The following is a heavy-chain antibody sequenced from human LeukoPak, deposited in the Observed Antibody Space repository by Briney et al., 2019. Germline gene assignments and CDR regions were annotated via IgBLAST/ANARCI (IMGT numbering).Heavy chain of an antibody. V-gene: IGHV1-3*01. CDR1: GYIFTQYV. CDR3: ARDDCGDTCYPGGY. Sequence: EASVKVSCKASGYIFTQYVVHWVRQAPGQRPEWMGWIKAGNGDTKYSQNLQDRLTITRDTSASTVYMELSSLTSEDTALYYCARDDCGDTCYPGGYWGEGTLVTVSS. J-gene: IGHJ4*02. D-gene: IGHD2-21*01. CDR2: IKAGNGDT.